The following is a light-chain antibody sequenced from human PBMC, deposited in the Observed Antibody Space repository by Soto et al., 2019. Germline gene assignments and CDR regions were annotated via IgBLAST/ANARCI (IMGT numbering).Light chain of an antibody. CDR1: QRISNHL. Sequence: EIVLTQSPGTLTLSPGERATLSCRASQRISNHLLAWYQQKPGQAPRLLIYGTISRTAGIPDRFSGGGSETDFTLTISRLEPEDFAMYYCLQYGSSLTFDGGTRVEIK. CDR3: LQYGSSLT. CDR2: GTI. V-gene: IGKV3-20*01. J-gene: IGKJ4*01.